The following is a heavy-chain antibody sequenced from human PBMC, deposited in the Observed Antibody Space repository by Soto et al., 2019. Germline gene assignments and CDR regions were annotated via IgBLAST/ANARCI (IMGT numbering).Heavy chain of an antibody. J-gene: IGHJ3*02. CDR2: ISSSSSYI. D-gene: IGHD3-16*01. Sequence: EVQLVESGGGLVKPGGSLRLSCTASAFTFSTYTMHWVRQAPGKGLEWVSSISSSSSYIYYADSLKGRFTISRDNAKNSLYPQVNGLRGEDAAVYYCTRGQNDRGEGGYGRFGFDIWGQGTMVTVSS. V-gene: IGHV3-21*01. CDR1: AFTFSTYT. CDR3: TRGQNDRGEGGYGRFGFDI.